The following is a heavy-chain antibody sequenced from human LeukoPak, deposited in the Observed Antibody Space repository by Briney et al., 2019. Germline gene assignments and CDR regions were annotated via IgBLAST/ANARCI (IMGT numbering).Heavy chain of an antibody. Sequence: PGGSLRLSCAASGFIFSSYAMSWVRQAPGKGLEWVSSVSGGGGSTYYADSVKGRFTISRDNSKSTLFLQMNSLRAEDTAEYYCAKSSYYDSSGYYREYYFDYWGQGTLVTVSS. J-gene: IGHJ4*02. V-gene: IGHV3-23*01. CDR3: AKSSYYDSSGYYREYYFDY. CDR1: GFIFSSYA. D-gene: IGHD3-22*01. CDR2: VSGGGGST.